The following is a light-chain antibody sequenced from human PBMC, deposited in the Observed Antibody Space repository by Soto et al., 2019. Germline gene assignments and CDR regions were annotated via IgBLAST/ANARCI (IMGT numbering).Light chain of an antibody. J-gene: IGLJ3*02. CDR2: GNS. CDR3: QSYDSSLSAWV. CDR1: SSNIVAGYD. Sequence: QSVLTQPPSVSGAPGQRVTISCTGSSSNIVAGYDVHWYQQLPGTAPKLLIYGNSNRPSGVPDRFSGSKSATSASLAITGLQAEDEADYYCQSYDSSLSAWVFGGGTKLTVL. V-gene: IGLV1-40*01.